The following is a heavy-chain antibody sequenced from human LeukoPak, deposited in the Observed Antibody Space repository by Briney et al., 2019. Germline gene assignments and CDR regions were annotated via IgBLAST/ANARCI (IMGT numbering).Heavy chain of an antibody. D-gene: IGHD1-26*01. V-gene: IGHV1-8*02. CDR1: GYTFTSYY. CDR2: MNPNSGNT. Sequence: ASVKVSCKASGYTFTSYYMHWVRQAPGQGLEWMGWMNPNSGNTGYAQKFQGRVTMTRDTSISTAYMELSSLRSEDTAVYYCAKIGDSGSYPYWGQGTLVTVSS. J-gene: IGHJ4*02. CDR3: AKIGDSGSYPY.